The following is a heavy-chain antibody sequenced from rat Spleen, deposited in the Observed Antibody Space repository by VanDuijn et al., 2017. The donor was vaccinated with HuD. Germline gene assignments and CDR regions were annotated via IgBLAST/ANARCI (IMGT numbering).Heavy chain of an antibody. CDR2: ISNKGSIT. D-gene: IGHD1-10*01. Sequence: EVQLVESDGGLVQPGRSLKLSCAASGFTLSDHYMAWVRQAPTMGLEWVATISNKGSITYYRDSVKGRFTISRDNTKSTLYLQMASLRSEDTATYYCARQDNYVGFDYWGQGVMVTVSS. CDR3: ARQDNYVGFDY. V-gene: IGHV5-29*01. J-gene: IGHJ2*01. CDR1: GFTLSDHY.